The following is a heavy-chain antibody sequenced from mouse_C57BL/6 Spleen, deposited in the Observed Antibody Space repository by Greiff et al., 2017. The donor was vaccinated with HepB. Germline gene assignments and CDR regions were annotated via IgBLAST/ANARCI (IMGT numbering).Heavy chain of an antibody. CDR3: ARLYYYGSSAMDY. D-gene: IGHD1-1*01. J-gene: IGHJ4*01. V-gene: IGHV5-17*01. Sequence: EVKVEESGGGLVKPGGSLKLSCAASGFTFSDYGMHWVRQAPEKGLEWVAYISSGSSTIYYADTVKGRFTISRDNAKNTLFLQMTSLRSEDTAMYYCARLYYYGSSAMDYWGQGTSVTVSS. CDR1: GFTFSDYG. CDR2: ISSGSSTI.